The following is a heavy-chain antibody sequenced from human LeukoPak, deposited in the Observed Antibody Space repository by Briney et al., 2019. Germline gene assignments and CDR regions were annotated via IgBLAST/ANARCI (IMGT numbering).Heavy chain of an antibody. D-gene: IGHD2-15*01. V-gene: IGHV4-39*07. Sequence: SETLSLTCTVSGGSISSSSYYWGWIRQPPGKGLEWIGYIYHSGSTYYNPSLRGRVTISVDRSKNQLSLNLSSVTAADTAVYYCASGSLNHPECSGGSCYSSPNWFDPWGQGTLVTVSS. CDR1: GGSISSSSYY. CDR3: ASGSLNHPECSGGSCYSSPNWFDP. J-gene: IGHJ5*02. CDR2: IYHSGST.